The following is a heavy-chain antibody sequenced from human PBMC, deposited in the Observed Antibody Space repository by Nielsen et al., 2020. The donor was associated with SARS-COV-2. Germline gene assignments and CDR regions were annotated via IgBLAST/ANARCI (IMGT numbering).Heavy chain of an antibody. D-gene: IGHD2-2*01. CDR3: ARESEYRDRWKALDS. J-gene: IGHJ5*01. CDR1: GGPISDDGYY. Sequence: SETLSLTCTVSGGPISDDGYYWTWIRQHPGKGLEWVGYIDYRGKTYYNTSLKSRASMSVDTSKNQFSLMLSSVTAADTAVFYCARESEYRDRWKALDSWGHGTLVTVS. CDR2: IDYRGKT. V-gene: IGHV4-31*03.